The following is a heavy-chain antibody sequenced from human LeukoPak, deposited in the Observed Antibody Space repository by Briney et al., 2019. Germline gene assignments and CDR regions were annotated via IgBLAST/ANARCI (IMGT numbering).Heavy chain of an antibody. CDR3: AKVPYSDYGSGRPPFMDV. D-gene: IGHD3-10*01. J-gene: IGHJ6*02. CDR1: GFTFSNYA. V-gene: IGHV3-23*01. CDR2: LSDSGSST. Sequence: PGGSLRLSCAASGFTFSNYAMSGVRQAPRRGLDWVSTLSDSGSSTYYADSVKGRFTISRDNSTNTLYLQMDSLRVEDTATYYCAKVPYSDYGSGRPPFMDVWGQGTTVAVSS.